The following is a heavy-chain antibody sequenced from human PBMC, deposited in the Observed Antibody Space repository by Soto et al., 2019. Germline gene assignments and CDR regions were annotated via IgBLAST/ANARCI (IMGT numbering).Heavy chain of an antibody. CDR1: GFSLSNYG. CDR2: LWYDGSNQ. V-gene: IGHV3-33*01. Sequence: QVQLVESGGGVVQPGRSLRLSCTASGFSLSNYGIHWVRQAPGKGLEWVANLWYDGSNQYYADSVKGRFTISRDISKNTVYLEMNSLRVEDTAVFYCARDFQSRLRYGDFVDYWGQGTLVTVSS. D-gene: IGHD4-17*01. J-gene: IGHJ4*02. CDR3: ARDFQSRLRYGDFVDY.